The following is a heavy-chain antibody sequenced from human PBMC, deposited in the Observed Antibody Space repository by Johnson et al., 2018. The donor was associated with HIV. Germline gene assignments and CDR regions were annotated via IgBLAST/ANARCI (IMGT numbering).Heavy chain of an antibody. Sequence: QVQLVESGGGLVKPGGSLRLSCEASGFTFRSYAMHWVRQAPGKGLEWVAVITNDGRNIYYTDSVKGRFIISRDNSKYMTNLQMNGLSDEDTADYYCVRDQGSGWPTNAFDIWGRGTRVTVSS. V-gene: IGHV3-30*04. J-gene: IGHJ3*02. CDR2: ITNDGRNI. CDR1: GFTFRSYA. CDR3: VRDQGSGWPTNAFDI. D-gene: IGHD6-19*01.